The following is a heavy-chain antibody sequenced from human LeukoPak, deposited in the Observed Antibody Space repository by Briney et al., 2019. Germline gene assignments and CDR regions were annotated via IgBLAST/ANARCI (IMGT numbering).Heavy chain of an antibody. D-gene: IGHD1-14*01. CDR2: MNHSSGYT. CDR3: ARISDHNWYFDL. J-gene: IGHJ2*01. V-gene: IGHV1-8*01. Sequence: GASVTVSCKASGYPFTTYDINWVREAPGQGLEWMGWMNHSSGYTGYSQNFQGRVTMPSNTSITAAYMELSSLRSEDTAVYYCARISDHNWYFDLWGRGTLVTVSS. CDR1: GYPFTTYD.